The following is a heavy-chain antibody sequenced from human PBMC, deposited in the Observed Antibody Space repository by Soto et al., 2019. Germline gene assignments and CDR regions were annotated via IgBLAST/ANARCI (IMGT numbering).Heavy chain of an antibody. CDR3: ARHRDDSGYDYPYYYYGMDV. Sequence: GESLKISCKGSGYSFTSYWISWVRQMPGKGLEWMGRIDPSDSYTNYSPSFQGHVTISADKSISTAYLQWSSLKASDTAMYYCARHRDDSGYDYPYYYYGMDVWGQGTTVTLSS. V-gene: IGHV5-10-1*01. CDR1: GYSFTSYW. CDR2: IDPSDSYT. D-gene: IGHD5-12*01. J-gene: IGHJ6*02.